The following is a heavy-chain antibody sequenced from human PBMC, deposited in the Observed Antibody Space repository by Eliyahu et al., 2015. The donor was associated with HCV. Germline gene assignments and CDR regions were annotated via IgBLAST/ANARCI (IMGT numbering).Heavy chain of an antibody. CDR3: ARGRFLEWLFFPYFDY. V-gene: IGHV3-48*02. J-gene: IGHJ4*02. D-gene: IGHD3-3*01. Sequence: EVQLVESGGGLVQPGGSLRLSCAASGFTFXSYSMNWVRQAPGKGLEWVSYISSSSSTIYYADSVKGRFTISRDNAKNSLYLQMNSLRDEDTAVYYCARGRFLEWLFFPYFDYWGQGTLVTVSS. CDR2: ISSSSSTI. CDR1: GFTFXSYS.